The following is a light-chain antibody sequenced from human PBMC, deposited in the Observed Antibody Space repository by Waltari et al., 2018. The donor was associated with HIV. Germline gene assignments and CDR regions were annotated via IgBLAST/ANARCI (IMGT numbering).Light chain of an antibody. Sequence: QSALTQPASVSGSPGQSITIPCTGTSSDAGVYNYVSWYQQHPGKAPKLMIYEVSNRPSGVSNRFSGSKSGNTASLTISGLQAEDEADYYCSSYTSSSTPYVFGTGTKVTVL. J-gene: IGLJ1*01. CDR2: EVS. CDR1: SSDAGVYNY. V-gene: IGLV2-14*01. CDR3: SSYTSSSTPYV.